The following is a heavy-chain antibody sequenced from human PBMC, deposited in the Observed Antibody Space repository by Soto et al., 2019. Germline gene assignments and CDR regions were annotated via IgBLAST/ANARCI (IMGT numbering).Heavy chain of an antibody. CDR2: MIPIFGTT. V-gene: IGHV1-69*01. Sequence: QVQLVQSGAEVKKPGSSVKVSCKASGGTFSSYAISWVRQAPGQGLEWMGGMIPIFGTTTYAQKFQGRVTITADDTTSTATLELRSLISLGTVVYYCATSNYDPYYCYFCGVDVWGQGTTVTVSS. CDR3: ATSNYDPYYCYFCGVDV. D-gene: IGHD4-4*01. CDR1: GGTFSSYA. J-gene: IGHJ6*02.